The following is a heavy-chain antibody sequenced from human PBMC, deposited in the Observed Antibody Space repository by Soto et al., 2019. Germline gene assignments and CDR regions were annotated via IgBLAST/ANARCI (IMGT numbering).Heavy chain of an antibody. CDR3: ARSASYDFWSGSADYYYYGMDV. V-gene: IGHV1-2*04. Sequence: ASVKDPCKASGYTFTDYYMHWVRQAPGQGPEWMGWINPNSGGTNYAQKFQGWVTMTRDTSISTAYMELSRLRSDDTAVYYCARSASYDFWSGSADYYYYGMDVWGQGTTVTVSS. CDR1: GYTFTDYY. CDR2: INPNSGGT. D-gene: IGHD3-3*01. J-gene: IGHJ6*02.